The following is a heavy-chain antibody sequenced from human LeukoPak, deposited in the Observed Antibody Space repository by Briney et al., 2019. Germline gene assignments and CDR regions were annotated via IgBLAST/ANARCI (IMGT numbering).Heavy chain of an antibody. D-gene: IGHD6-19*01. CDR2: IKQDGSEK. J-gene: IGHJ4*02. Sequence: PGGSLRLSCAASGFTFSSYWMSWVRQAPGKGLEWVANIKQDGSEKYYVDSVKGRITISRDNAKNSLYLQMNSLRAEDTSVYYCAREGSNGWYYFDYWGQGTLVTVSS. CDR3: AREGSNGWYYFDY. CDR1: GFTFSSYW. V-gene: IGHV3-7*01.